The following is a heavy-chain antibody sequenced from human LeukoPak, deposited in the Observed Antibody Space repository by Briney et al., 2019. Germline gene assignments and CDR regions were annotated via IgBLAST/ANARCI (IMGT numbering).Heavy chain of an antibody. CDR2: IKQDGSEK. CDR1: GFTFSGTW. D-gene: IGHD4-17*01. J-gene: IGHJ4*02. CDR3: ARRYGDYSGFDY. V-gene: IGHV3-7*02. Sequence: HPGGSLRLSCAAPGFTFSGTWMCSVRQAPGKGLEWVANIKQDGSEKYYVDSVEGRFTISRDNAKNSLLLQMNSMRAEDTAVYYCARRYGDYSGFDYWGQGTLVTVSS.